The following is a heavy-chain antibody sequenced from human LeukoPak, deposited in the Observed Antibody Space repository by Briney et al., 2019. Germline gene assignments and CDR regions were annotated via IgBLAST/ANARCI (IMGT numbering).Heavy chain of an antibody. CDR2: INPNSGDT. CDR1: GYTFTGYY. CDR3: ARARTYCGGDCSYFDF. V-gene: IGHV1-2*02. Sequence: GASVKVSCKASGYTFTGYYMHWVRQAPGQGLEWMGWINPNSGDTNYAQKLQGRVTMTRDTSISTAYMELSSLRSDDTAVYYCARARTYCGGDCSYFDFWGQGTLVTVSS. J-gene: IGHJ4*02. D-gene: IGHD2-21*02.